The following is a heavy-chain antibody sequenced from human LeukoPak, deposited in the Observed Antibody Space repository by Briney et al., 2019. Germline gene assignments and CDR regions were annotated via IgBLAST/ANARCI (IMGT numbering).Heavy chain of an antibody. V-gene: IGHV5-51*01. CDR2: IYPGDSDT. CDR3: ARQGVAGYSGSHQLAFDI. Sequence: GESLKIFCKGSGYSFTSYWIGWVRQMPGKGLEWMGIIYPGDSDTRYSPSFQGQVTISADKSISTAYLQWSSLKASDTAMYYCARQGVAGYSGSHQLAFDIWGKGRMVTVSS. CDR1: GYSFTSYW. D-gene: IGHD1-26*01. J-gene: IGHJ3*02.